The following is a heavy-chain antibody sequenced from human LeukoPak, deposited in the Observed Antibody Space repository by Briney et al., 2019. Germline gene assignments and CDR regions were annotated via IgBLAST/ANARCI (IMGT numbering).Heavy chain of an antibody. CDR3: VKVAKYYYGSETYYFFEH. Sequence: GESLRLSCAASGFTFTTYWMSWIRQLPGKGLEWVANTNQDGTEKYYVDSVKGRFTISRDNAKNSLDLQMNSLRVEDTGIYYCVKVAKYYYGSETYYFFEHWGQGTPVTASS. CDR1: GFTFTTYW. CDR2: TNQDGTEK. D-gene: IGHD3-10*01. V-gene: IGHV3-7*01. J-gene: IGHJ4*02.